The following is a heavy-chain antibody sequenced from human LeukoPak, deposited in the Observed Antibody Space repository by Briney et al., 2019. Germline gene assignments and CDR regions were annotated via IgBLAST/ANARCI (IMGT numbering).Heavy chain of an antibody. D-gene: IGHD5-12*01. CDR2: ISDDGSNK. CDR1: GFSFSVFE. CDR3: ASLTVANTFDL. J-gene: IGHJ3*01. Sequence: GGSLRLSCAASGFSFSVFEMHWVRQAPGKGLEWVAVISDDGSNKFYADSVKGRFTISRDNSKNTMDLRMNSLRAEDTAVYYCASLTVANTFDLWGQGTMVTVSS. V-gene: IGHV3-30-3*01.